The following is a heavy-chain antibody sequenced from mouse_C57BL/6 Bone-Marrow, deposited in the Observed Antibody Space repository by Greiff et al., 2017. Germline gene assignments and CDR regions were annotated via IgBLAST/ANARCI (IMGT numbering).Heavy chain of an antibody. Sequence: VQLKQSGPGLVKPSQSLSLTCSVTGYSITSGYYWNWIRQFPGNKLEWMGYISYDGSNNYNPSLKNRISITRDTSKNQFFLKLNSVTTEDTATYYGAREGDSNLFAYWGQGTLVTVSA. V-gene: IGHV3-6*01. CDR2: ISYDGSN. CDR1: GYSITSGYY. CDR3: AREGDSNLFAY. D-gene: IGHD2-5*01. J-gene: IGHJ3*01.